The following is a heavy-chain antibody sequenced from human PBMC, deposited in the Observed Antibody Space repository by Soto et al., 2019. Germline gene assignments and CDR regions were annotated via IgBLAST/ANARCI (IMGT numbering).Heavy chain of an antibody. Sequence: PSETLSRTFTVSCGAISTYYWTWILQTAGKGLEWIGRIYSSGSTKYNPALQSRVTMSLDTSNNQFSLRLTSVTAADTAVYYCARGQRFSDWFDPWGQGTLVTVSS. CDR2: IYSSGST. V-gene: IGHV4-4*07. D-gene: IGHD3-3*01. CDR3: ARGQRFSDWFDP. CDR1: CGAISTYY. J-gene: IGHJ5*02.